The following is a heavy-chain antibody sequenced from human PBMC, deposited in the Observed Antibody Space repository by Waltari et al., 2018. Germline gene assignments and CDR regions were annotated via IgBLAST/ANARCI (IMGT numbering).Heavy chain of an antibody. CDR3: TTDRYIRGDF. Sequence: EVQLVESGGHLVKPGGSLRLSCVASGFPFSQAWMNWVRQVPGEGLEVVSRMKRQTYGGTADYGATVKGKFTISRDDSKNTLLLQINSLTTEDTGVYYCTTDRYIRGDFWGQGTRVTVSS. D-gene: IGHD3-3*02. CDR1: GFPFSQAW. J-gene: IGHJ4*02. CDR2: MKRQTYGGTA. V-gene: IGHV3-15*07.